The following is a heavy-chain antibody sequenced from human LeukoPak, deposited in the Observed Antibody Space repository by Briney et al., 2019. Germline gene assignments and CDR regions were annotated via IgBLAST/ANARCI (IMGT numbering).Heavy chain of an antibody. Sequence: SETLSLTCTVSGASITSYYWTWLRQPPGKELEWIGNIYTSADINFNPSLKSRVTISLDASKRQFSLKLNSVSAADTAIYYCARSPFVGGVGATSWYFDLWGRGALVTVSS. J-gene: IGHJ2*01. CDR1: GASITSYY. V-gene: IGHV4-4*09. D-gene: IGHD1-26*01. CDR2: IYTSADI. CDR3: ARSPFVGGVGATSWYFDL.